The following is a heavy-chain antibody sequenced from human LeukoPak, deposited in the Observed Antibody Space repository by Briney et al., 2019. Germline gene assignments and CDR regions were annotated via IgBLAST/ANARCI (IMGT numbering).Heavy chain of an antibody. D-gene: IGHD5-24*01. CDR2: IWYDGSNK. Sequence: GGSLRLSCAASGFTFSSYSMNWVRQAPGKGLEWVAVIWYDGSNKYYADSVKGRFTISRDNSKNTLYLQMNSLRAEDTAVYYCARDRDGYNPQGFDPWGQGTLVTVSS. CDR1: GFTFSSYS. V-gene: IGHV3-33*08. J-gene: IGHJ5*02. CDR3: ARDRDGYNPQGFDP.